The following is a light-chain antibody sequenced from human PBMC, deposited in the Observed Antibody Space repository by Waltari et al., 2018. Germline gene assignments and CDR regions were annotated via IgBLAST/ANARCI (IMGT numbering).Light chain of an antibody. J-gene: IGLJ2*01. CDR2: GQN. V-gene: IGLV3-19*01. Sequence: SSELTQDPVVSVALGQTVRITCQGDSLRRYHSSWYQQKPGQSPVPVIYGQNNRPSGIADRFSGSTSGNTASLTITGAQAEEEADYYCDSRDSSGNHEVFGGGTKLTVL. CDR1: SLRRYH. CDR3: DSRDSSGNHEV.